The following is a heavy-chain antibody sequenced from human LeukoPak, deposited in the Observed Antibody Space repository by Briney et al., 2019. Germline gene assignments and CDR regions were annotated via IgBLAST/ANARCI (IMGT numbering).Heavy chain of an antibody. Sequence: GGSLRLSCAASGFTFSSYSMNWVRQAPGKGLEWVSVISGSGGSTYYADSVKGRFTISRDNAKNSLYLQMNSLRAEDTAVYYCARDKYFQHWGQGTLVTVSS. V-gene: IGHV3-48*01. CDR1: GFTFSSYS. CDR2: ISGSGGST. CDR3: ARDKYFQH. J-gene: IGHJ1*01.